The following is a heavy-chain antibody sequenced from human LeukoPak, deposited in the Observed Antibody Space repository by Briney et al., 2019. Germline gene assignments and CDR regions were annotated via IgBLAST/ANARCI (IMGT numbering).Heavy chain of an antibody. D-gene: IGHD3-3*01. CDR1: GGSISSGGYS. CDR2: IYHSGST. V-gene: IGHV4-30-2*01. J-gene: IGHJ3*02. Sequence: SETLSLTCAVSGGSISSGGYSWSWIRQPPGKGLEWIGYIYHSGSTYYNPSLKSRVTISVDRSKNQFSLKLSSVTAADTAVYYCARVVVTIFGVVTKAFDIWGQGTKVTVSS. CDR3: ARVVVTIFGVVTKAFDI.